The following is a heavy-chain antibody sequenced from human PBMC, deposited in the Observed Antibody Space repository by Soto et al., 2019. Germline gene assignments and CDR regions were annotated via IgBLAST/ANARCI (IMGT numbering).Heavy chain of an antibody. CDR2: ISSSSSTI. V-gene: IGHV3-48*02. J-gene: IGHJ6*02. D-gene: IGHD6-13*01. CDR3: AREGIAAAGRYYGMDV. CDR1: GFTFSSYS. Sequence: GGSLRLSCAASGFTFSSYSMNWVRQAPGKGLEWVSYISSSSSTIYYAESVKGRFTISRDNAKNSLYLQMNSLRDEDTAVYYCAREGIAAAGRYYGMDVWGQGTTVTVSS.